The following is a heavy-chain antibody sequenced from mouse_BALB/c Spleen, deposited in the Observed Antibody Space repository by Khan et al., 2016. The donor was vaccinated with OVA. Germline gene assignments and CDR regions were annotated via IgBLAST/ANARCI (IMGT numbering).Heavy chain of an antibody. J-gene: IGHJ4*01. CDR3: ASIYYGNYDAMDY. D-gene: IGHD2-1*01. Sequence: QVQLKQSGAELMKPGASVKISCKATGYTFSSYWIEWVKQRPGHGLEWIGEILPGSGSTNYNEKFKGKATFTADTSSNTAYMQLSSLTSEDSAIYYCASIYYGNYDAMDYWGQGTSVTVSS. V-gene: IGHV1-9*01. CDR2: ILPGSGST. CDR1: GYTFSSYW.